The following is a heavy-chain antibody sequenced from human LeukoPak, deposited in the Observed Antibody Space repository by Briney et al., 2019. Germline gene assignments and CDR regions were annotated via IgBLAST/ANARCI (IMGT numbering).Heavy chain of an antibody. V-gene: IGHV4-59*08. J-gene: IGHJ3*02. CDR3: ASSYYDFWSGWLHAFDI. Sequence: SETLSLTCTVSGGSISSYYWSWIRQPPGKGLEWIGYIYYSGSTYYNPSLKSRVTISVDTSKNQFSLKLSSVTAADTAVYYCASSYYDFWSGWLHAFDIGGQGTMVTVSS. CDR1: GGSISSYY. CDR2: IYYSGST. D-gene: IGHD3-3*01.